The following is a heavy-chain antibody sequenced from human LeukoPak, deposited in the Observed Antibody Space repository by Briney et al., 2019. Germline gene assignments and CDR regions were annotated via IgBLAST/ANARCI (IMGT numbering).Heavy chain of an antibody. CDR2: MNPNSGNT. D-gene: IGHD2-2*01. Sequence: ASVKVSCKASGYTFTSYDINWVRQATGQGLEWMGWMNPNSGNTGYAQKFQGRVTMTRNTSISTAYMELSGLRSEDTAVYYCARDVGYCSSTSCYYHYYGMDVWGQGTTVTVSS. V-gene: IGHV1-8*01. CDR3: ARDVGYCSSTSCYYHYYGMDV. CDR1: GYTFTSYD. J-gene: IGHJ6*02.